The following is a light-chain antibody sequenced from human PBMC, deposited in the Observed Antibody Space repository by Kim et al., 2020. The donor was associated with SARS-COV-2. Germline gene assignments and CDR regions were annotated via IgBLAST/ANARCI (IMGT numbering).Light chain of an antibody. J-gene: IGKJ2*02. CDR1: QSISSY. Sequence: SASVGGRVTITCRASQSISSYLNWYQQKPGKAPKLLIYAASSLQSGVPSRFSGSGSGTDFTLTISSLQPEDFATYYCQQSYSTPCTFGQGTKLEIK. CDR3: QQSYSTPCT. CDR2: AAS. V-gene: IGKV1-39*01.